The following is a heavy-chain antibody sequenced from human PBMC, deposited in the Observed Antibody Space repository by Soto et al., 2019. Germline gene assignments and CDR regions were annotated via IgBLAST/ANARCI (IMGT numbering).Heavy chain of an antibody. Sequence: QVQLVQSGAEVKKPGASVKVSCKASGYTFTSYGISWVRQAPGQGLEWMGWISAYNGNTNYAQKLQGRVTMTTDTATSTAYMELRSLRSDDTAVYYCARDNWNYLLGGKFDPWGQGTLVTVSS. CDR2: ISAYNGNT. D-gene: IGHD1-7*01. J-gene: IGHJ5*02. CDR3: ARDNWNYLLGGKFDP. CDR1: GYTFTSYG. V-gene: IGHV1-18*01.